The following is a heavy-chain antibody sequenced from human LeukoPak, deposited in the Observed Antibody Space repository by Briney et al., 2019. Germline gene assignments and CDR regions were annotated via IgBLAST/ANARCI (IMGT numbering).Heavy chain of an antibody. V-gene: IGHV3-23*01. CDR2: IFPSGGEI. D-gene: IGHD6-19*01. J-gene: IGHJ4*02. CDR3: AKGPRGGYSSGWYYFDY. Sequence: GSLRLSCAASGFTFSSYSMNWVRQPPGKGLEWVSSIFPSGGEIHYADSVRGRFTISRDNSKSTLSLQMNSLRAEDTAVYYCAKGPRGGYSSGWYYFDYWGQGTLVTVSS. CDR1: GFTFSSYS.